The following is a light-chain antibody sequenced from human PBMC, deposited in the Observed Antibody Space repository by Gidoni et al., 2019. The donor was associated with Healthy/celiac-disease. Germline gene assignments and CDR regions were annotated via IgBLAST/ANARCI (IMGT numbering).Light chain of an antibody. CDR2: WAS. CDR1: QRVLYSSNNKNY. V-gene: IGKV4-1*01. Sequence: DIMMTQSPASLPVSLRERATINCKSSQRVLYSSNNKNYLAWYQQKPGQPPKLLIYWASTRASGVPDRFSGSGSGTDFTLTISSLQAEDVAVYYCQQYYSTPYTFGQGTKLEIK. J-gene: IGKJ2*01. CDR3: QQYYSTPYT.